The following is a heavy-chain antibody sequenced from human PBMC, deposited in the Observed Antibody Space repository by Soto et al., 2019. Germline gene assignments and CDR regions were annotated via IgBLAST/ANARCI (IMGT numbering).Heavy chain of an antibody. J-gene: IGHJ4*02. V-gene: IGHV3-23*01. CDR2: ISGSGGST. CDR1: GFTFSGYA. CDR3: AKDFAGGRISGSYYASNFDY. D-gene: IGHD1-26*01. Sequence: GGSLRLSCAASGFTFSGYAMSWVRQAPGKGLEWVSAISGSGGSTYYADSVKGRFTISRDNSKNTLYLQMNSLRAEDTAVYYCAKDFAGGRISGSYYASNFDYWGQGTLVTVSS.